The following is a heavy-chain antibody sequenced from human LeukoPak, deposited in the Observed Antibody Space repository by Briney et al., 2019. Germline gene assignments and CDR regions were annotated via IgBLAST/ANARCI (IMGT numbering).Heavy chain of an antibody. V-gene: IGHV3-30*18. CDR2: ISYGGSNE. CDR3: AKEARSSQSYYFDY. D-gene: IGHD6-13*01. CDR1: GFTFSSYG. Sequence: GGSLRLSCAASGFTFSSYGMHWVRQAPGKGLEGVAVISYGGSNEYYADSVKGRFTISRDNSKNTLYLQMNSLRAEDTAVYYCAKEARSSQSYYFDYWGQGTLATVSS. J-gene: IGHJ4*02.